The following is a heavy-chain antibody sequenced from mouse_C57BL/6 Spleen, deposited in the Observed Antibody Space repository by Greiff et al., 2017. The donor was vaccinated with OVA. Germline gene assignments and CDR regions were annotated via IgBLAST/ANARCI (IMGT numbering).Heavy chain of an antibody. D-gene: IGHD3-2*02. V-gene: IGHV1-64*01. CDR1: GYTFTSYW. CDR2: IHPNSGST. CDR3: ARWGAQATD. Sequence: QVQLQQPGAELLKPGASVKLSCKASGYTFTSYWMHWVKQRPGQGLEWIGMIHPNSGSTNYNEKFKSKATLTVDKSSSTAYMQHSSLTSEDSAVYYCARWGAQATDWGQGTTLTVSS. J-gene: IGHJ2*01.